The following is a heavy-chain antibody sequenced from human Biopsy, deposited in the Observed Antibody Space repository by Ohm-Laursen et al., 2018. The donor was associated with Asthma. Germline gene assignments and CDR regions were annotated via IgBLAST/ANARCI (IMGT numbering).Heavy chain of an antibody. V-gene: IGHV3-23*01. D-gene: IGHD3-3*01. Sequence: SLRLSCTASGFTFSNYAMSWVRQAPGTGLEWVSSITGSGGFTYYADSVKGRFTISRDKSENTLYLQMNSLRPDDTAVYYCARDVMEWYLPAFDFWGQGTLVTVSS. CDR3: ARDVMEWYLPAFDF. J-gene: IGHJ4*02. CDR2: ITGSGGFT. CDR1: GFTFSNYA.